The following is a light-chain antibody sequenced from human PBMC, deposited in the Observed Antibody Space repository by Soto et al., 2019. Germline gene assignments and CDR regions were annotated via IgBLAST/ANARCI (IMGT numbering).Light chain of an antibody. J-gene: IGLJ3*02. V-gene: IGLV1-40*01. CDR3: QSYDSKLSGWV. CDR1: SSNIGAGYD. Sequence: VLTQSPSVSGAPGQRVTISCTGSSSNIGAGYDVHWYQQLPGAAPKLLIYRNTNRPSGVPDRFSGSKSGTSASLAITGLQAEDESDYYCQSYDSKLSGWVFGGGTKLTVL. CDR2: RNT.